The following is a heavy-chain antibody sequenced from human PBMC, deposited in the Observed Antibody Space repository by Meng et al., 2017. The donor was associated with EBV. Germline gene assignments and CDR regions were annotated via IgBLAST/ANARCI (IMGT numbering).Heavy chain of an antibody. CDR2: FLPRLGAP. D-gene: IGHD3-10*01. CDR1: GGPFRYYA. Sequence: QVQLVQSAAEVKKPGSSVKVSCKTSGGPFRYYAISWVRQAPGQGLDWLGGFLPRLGAPNYAQKFNGRVKITADESTSTHYMDLSSLRSEDTAIYYCASESGRGYTPDYWGQGTLVTGSS. V-gene: IGHV1-69*01. CDR3: ASESGRGYTPDY. J-gene: IGHJ4*02.